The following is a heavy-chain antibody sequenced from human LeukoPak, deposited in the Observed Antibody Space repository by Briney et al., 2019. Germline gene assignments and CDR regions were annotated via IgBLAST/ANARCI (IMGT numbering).Heavy chain of an antibody. D-gene: IGHD6-13*01. CDR3: ARPSSRIAAAGTNAFDI. J-gene: IGHJ3*02. V-gene: IGHV1-69*05. CDR2: IIPIFGTA. Sequence: SVKVSCKASGGTFSSYAISWVRQAPGQGLEWMGGIIPIFGTANYAQKFQGRVTITTDESTSTAYMELSSLRSEDTAVYYCARPSSRIAAAGTNAFDIWGQGTMVTVSS. CDR1: GGTFSSYA.